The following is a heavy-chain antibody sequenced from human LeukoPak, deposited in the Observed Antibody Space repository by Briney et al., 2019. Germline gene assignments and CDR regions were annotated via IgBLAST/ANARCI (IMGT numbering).Heavy chain of an antibody. CDR3: AKDGGLAAGHDGVGCDYYYYYIDV. CDR2: ISGSGGST. CDR1: GFTFSSYA. D-gene: IGHD6-13*01. J-gene: IGHJ6*03. Sequence: PGGSLRLSCAASGFTFSSYAMSWVRQAPGKGLEWVSAISGSGGSTYYADSVKGRFTISRDNSKNTLYLQMNSLRAEDTAVYYCAKDGGLAAGHDGVGCDYYYYYIDVWGKGTTVTVSS. V-gene: IGHV3-23*01.